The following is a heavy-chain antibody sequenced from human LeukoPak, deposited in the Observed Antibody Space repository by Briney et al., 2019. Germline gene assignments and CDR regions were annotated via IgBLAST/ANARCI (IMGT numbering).Heavy chain of an antibody. J-gene: IGHJ4*02. D-gene: IGHD6-19*01. CDR2: LSSSGSTI. CDR3: ARAHLYSSGVAY. Sequence: GGSLRLSCAASGFTFSDYYISWIGQAPGKGLEWVSYLSSSGSTIYYADPVKGRFTISRDNAKNSLYLQMHSLRAEHTPVYYCARAHLYSSGVAYWGQATLVTVSS. V-gene: IGHV3-11*04. CDR1: GFTFSDYY.